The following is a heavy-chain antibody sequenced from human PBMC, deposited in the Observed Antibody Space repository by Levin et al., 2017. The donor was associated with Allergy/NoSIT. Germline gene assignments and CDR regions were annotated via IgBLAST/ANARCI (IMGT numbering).Heavy chain of an antibody. J-gene: IGHJ4*02. Sequence: PGGSLRLSCAASGFTVSAYWMSWVRQAPGKGLEWVATIRQDGSDKYYGDSVKGRFTISRDNAKNSLYLQMNSLRGEDTAVYYCARESSSRSLPPRDYDCWGQGTLVTVSP. D-gene: IGHD2-2*01. CDR3: ARESSSRSLPPRDYDC. CDR1: GFTVSAYW. V-gene: IGHV3-7*01. CDR2: IRQDGSDK.